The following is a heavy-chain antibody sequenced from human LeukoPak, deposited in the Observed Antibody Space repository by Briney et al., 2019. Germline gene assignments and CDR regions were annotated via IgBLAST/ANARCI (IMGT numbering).Heavy chain of an antibody. CDR3: ARCSPGDSSNFYAVLQY. CDR2: IIPVFGTT. Sequence: SVRVSCKASGGTFSSYAVSWVRLTPGQGLEWLGGIIPVFGTTTYAQKFQAKVTMTADKSTNTAYLEISSLTSDDTAVYYCARCSPGDSSNFYAVLQYWGQGTQVTVST. CDR1: GGTFSSYA. V-gene: IGHV1-69*06. D-gene: IGHD3-22*01. J-gene: IGHJ4*02.